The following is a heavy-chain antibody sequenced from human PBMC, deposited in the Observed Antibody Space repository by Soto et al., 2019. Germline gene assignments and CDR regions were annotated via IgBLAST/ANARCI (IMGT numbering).Heavy chain of an antibody. Sequence: SETLSLTCAVYGGSFSGYYWSWIRQPPGKGLEWIGEINHSGSTNYNPSLKSRVTISVDTSKNQFSLKLSSVTAADTAVYYCATLALYSYGPAPFDYWGQGTLVTVSS. CDR2: INHSGST. D-gene: IGHD5-18*01. CDR1: GGSFSGYY. J-gene: IGHJ4*02. V-gene: IGHV4-34*01. CDR3: ATLALYSYGPAPFDY.